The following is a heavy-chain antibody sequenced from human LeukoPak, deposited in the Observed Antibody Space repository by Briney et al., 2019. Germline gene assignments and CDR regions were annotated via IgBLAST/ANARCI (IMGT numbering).Heavy chain of an antibody. D-gene: IGHD3-10*01. CDR2: IRHDGSNE. J-gene: IGHJ4*02. CDR3: AKEVHPYDSGTYYFDY. V-gene: IGHV3-30*02. CDR1: GFTFSSYG. Sequence: GGSLRLSCVGSGFTFSSYGMHWVRQAAGKGLEWVAFIRHDGSNEYYADSVKGRFTVSRDNSRNTLFLQMNSLRVEEMAVYYCAKEVHPYDSGTYYFDYWGRGTLVTVSS.